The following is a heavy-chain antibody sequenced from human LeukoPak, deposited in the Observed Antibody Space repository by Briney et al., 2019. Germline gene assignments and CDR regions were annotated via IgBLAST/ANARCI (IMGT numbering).Heavy chain of an antibody. CDR1: GYTFTGYY. CDR2: INPNSGGT. V-gene: IGHV1-2*02. Sequence: ASVKVSCKASGYTFTGYYMHWVRQAPGQGLEWMGWINPNSGGTNYAQKFQGRVTMTRDTSISTAYMELSRLRSDDTAVYYCARDTATIAVAGLVDYWGQGTLVTVSP. CDR3: ARDTATIAVAGLVDY. D-gene: IGHD6-19*01. J-gene: IGHJ4*02.